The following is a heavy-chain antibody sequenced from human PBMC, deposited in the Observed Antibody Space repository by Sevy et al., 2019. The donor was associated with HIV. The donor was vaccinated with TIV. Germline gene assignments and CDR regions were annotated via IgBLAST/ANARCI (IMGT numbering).Heavy chain of an antibody. Sequence: GESLKISCAASGFTFSSYAMSWVRQAPGKGLEWVSAISGSGGSTYYADSVKGRFTISRDNSKNTLYLQMNSLRAEDTAVYYCAKIMDIVVVVAARDLDYWGQGTLVTVSS. CDR2: ISGSGGST. V-gene: IGHV3-23*01. CDR3: AKIMDIVVVVAARDLDY. D-gene: IGHD2-15*01. J-gene: IGHJ4*02. CDR1: GFTFSSYA.